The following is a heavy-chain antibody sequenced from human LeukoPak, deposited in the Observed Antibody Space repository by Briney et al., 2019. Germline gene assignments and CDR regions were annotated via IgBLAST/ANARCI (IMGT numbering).Heavy chain of an antibody. Sequence: GASVKVSCKASGYTFTSYYMHWVRQAPGQGLEWMGIINPSGGSTSYAQKFQGRVTMTRDTSTSTVYMELSSLRSEDTAVYYCARRGWAVAGTWWFGPWGQGTLVTVSS. CDR3: ARRGWAVAGTWWFGP. J-gene: IGHJ5*02. V-gene: IGHV1-46*01. CDR1: GYTFTSYY. CDR2: INPSGGST. D-gene: IGHD6-19*01.